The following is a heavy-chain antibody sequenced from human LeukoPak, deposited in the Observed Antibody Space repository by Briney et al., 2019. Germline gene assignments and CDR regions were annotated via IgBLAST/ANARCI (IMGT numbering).Heavy chain of an antibody. D-gene: IGHD3-16*02. Sequence: PGGSLRLSCAASGLTFTFSTSGIHWVRQAPGKGLEWVAFIQYDGSEKYYADSVKGRCTTSRDNSKNTVYLQMNSLTGEDTAIYYCAREGGTIEIGEFDYWGLGTPVIVSS. CDR2: IQYDGSEK. J-gene: IGHJ4*02. V-gene: IGHV3-30*02. CDR3: AREGGTIEIGEFDY. CDR1: GLTFTFSTSG.